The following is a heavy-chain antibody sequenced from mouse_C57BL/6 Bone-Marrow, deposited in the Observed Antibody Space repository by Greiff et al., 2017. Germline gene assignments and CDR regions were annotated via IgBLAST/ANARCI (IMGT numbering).Heavy chain of an antibody. J-gene: IGHJ2*01. CDR1: GYTFTSYW. CDR3: ARRRASDY. D-gene: IGHD3-3*01. V-gene: IGHV1-50*01. CDR2: IDPSDSYT. Sequence: VQLQQPGAELVKPGASVKLSCKASGYTFTSYWMQWVKQRPGQGLEWIGEIDPSDSYTNYNQKFKGKATLTVDTSSSTAYMQRSSLTSEYSAVYYCARRRASDYWGQGTTLTVSS.